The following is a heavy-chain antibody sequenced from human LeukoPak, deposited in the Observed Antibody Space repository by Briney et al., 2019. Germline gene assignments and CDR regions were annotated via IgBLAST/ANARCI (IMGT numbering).Heavy chain of an antibody. CDR2: IYYSGST. D-gene: IGHD6-19*01. V-gene: IGHV4-39*07. J-gene: IGHJ4*02. CDR3: ARDPEAMIAVAGSGDY. CDR1: GGSISSSSYY. Sequence: SETLSLTCTVSGGSISSSSYYWGWIRQPPGKGLEWIGSIYYSGSTYYNPSLKSRVTISVDTSKNQFSLKLSSVTAADTAVYYCARDPEAMIAVAGSGDYWGQGTLVTVSS.